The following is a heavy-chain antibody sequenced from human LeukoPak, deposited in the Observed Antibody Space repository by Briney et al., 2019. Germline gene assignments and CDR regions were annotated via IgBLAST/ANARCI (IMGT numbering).Heavy chain of an antibody. CDR3: AKDPGGDGYNSAFDY. V-gene: IGHV3-23*01. D-gene: IGHD5-24*01. J-gene: IGHJ4*02. Sequence: GESLSLSCAASGFTLSSYAMSWVRPAPGKGLEWVSAIIARCGSTFYADSRKARFTISRDNYKHTLYMQMNSLRAEDTAVYYCAKDPGGDGYNSAFDYWGQGTMLTVSS. CDR2: IIARCGST. CDR1: GFTLSSYA.